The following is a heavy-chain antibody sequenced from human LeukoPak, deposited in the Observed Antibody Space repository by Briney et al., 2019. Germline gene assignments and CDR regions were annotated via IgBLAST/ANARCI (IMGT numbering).Heavy chain of an antibody. CDR1: GFTFSNNA. V-gene: IGHV3-23*01. D-gene: IGHD3-9*01. Sequence: PGASLRLSCAASGFTFSNNAMGWVRQAPGKGLEWVSAIVGSGSNTYYADSVKGRFTISRDNPKNTLYLQMNSLRAEDTAVYYCAKWGDYDILTGYYDSDYWGQGTLVTVSS. CDR3: AKWGDYDILTGYYDSDY. CDR2: IVGSGSNT. J-gene: IGHJ4*02.